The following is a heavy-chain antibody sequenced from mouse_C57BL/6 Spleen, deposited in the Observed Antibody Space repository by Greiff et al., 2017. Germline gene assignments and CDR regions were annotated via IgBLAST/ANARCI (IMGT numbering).Heavy chain of an antibody. CDR1: GYTFTDYE. CDR2: IDPETGGT. J-gene: IGHJ2*01. Sequence: QVQLQQSGAELVRPGASVTLSCKASGYTFTDYEMHWVKQTPVHGLEWIGAIDPETGGTAYNQKFKGKAILSADKSSSTAYMELRSLTSEASAVYYCTRGGYYSPYFDYWGQGTTLTVSS. V-gene: IGHV1-15*01. CDR3: TRGGYYSPYFDY. D-gene: IGHD2-3*01.